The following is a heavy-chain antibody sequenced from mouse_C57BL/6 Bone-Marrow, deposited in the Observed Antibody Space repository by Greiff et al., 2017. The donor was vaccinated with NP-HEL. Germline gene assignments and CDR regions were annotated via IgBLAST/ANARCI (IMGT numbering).Heavy chain of an antibody. CDR2: ISDGGSYT. V-gene: IGHV5-4*01. CDR1: GFTFSSYA. CDR3: ARDNYGYDVDY. Sequence: EVQLVESGGGLVKPGGSLKLSCAASGFTFSSYAMSWVRQTPEKRLEWVATISDGGSYTYYPDNVKGRFTISRDNAKNNLYLQMSHLKSEDTAMYYCARDNYGYDVDYWGQGTTLTVSS. J-gene: IGHJ2*01. D-gene: IGHD2-2*01.